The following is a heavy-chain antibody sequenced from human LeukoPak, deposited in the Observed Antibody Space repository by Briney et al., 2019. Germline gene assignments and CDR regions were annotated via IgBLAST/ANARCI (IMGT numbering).Heavy chain of an antibody. CDR3: ARAGSGTYHYYYGVDV. CDR1: GGTFSSYA. D-gene: IGHD1-26*01. CDR2: IIPIFGTA. J-gene: IGHJ6*02. V-gene: IGHV1-69*13. Sequence: SVKVSCKASGGTFSSYAISWVRQAPGQGLEWMGGIIPIFGTANYAQKFQGGVTITADESTSTAYMELSSLRSEDTAVYYCARAGSGTYHYYYGVDVWGQGTTVTVSS.